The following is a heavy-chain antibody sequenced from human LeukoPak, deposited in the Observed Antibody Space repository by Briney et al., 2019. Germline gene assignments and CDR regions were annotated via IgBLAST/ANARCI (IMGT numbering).Heavy chain of an antibody. Sequence: ASVKVSCKASGYTFTGHYMHWVRQAPGQGLEWMGWINPNSGGTNYAQKSQGRVTMTRDTSISTAYMELSRLRSDDTAVYYCASSPYGFTDYWGQGTLVTVSS. CDR3: ASSPYGFTDY. V-gene: IGHV1-2*02. CDR2: INPNSGGT. CDR1: GYTFTGHY. J-gene: IGHJ4*02. D-gene: IGHD4-17*01.